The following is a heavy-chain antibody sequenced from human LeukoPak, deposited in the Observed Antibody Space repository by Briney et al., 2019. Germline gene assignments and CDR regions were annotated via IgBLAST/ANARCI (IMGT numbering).Heavy chain of an antibody. Sequence: PGGSLRLSCAASGFTFSSYGMHWVRQAPGKGLEWVAVISYDGSNKYYADSVKGRFTISRDNSKNTLYLQMNSLRAEDTAVYYCARDGLYCSSTSCYHADYMDVWGKGTTVTVSS. CDR3: ARDGLYCSSTSCYHADYMDV. J-gene: IGHJ6*03. D-gene: IGHD2-2*01. CDR2: ISYDGSNK. CDR1: GFTFSSYG. V-gene: IGHV3-30*19.